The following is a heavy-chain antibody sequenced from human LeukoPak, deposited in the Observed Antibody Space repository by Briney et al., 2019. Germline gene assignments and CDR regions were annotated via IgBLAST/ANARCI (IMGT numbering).Heavy chain of an antibody. V-gene: IGHV1-8*01. CDR2: MNPKTGRT. J-gene: IGHJ4*02. Sequence: GASVKDSCKASGNTFTTYDFNWVRQAPGQGFEWMGWMNPKTGRTGFAQKFRGRFTMTRNISISTAYLEVTNLRFEDTALYYCVTGVPWDWGQGSLIIVSS. D-gene: IGHD1-26*01. CDR1: GNTFTTYD. CDR3: VTGVPWD.